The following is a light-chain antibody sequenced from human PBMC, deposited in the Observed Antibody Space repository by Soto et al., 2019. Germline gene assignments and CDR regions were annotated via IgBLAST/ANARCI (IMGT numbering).Light chain of an antibody. J-gene: IGKJ4*01. CDR1: QSVSSSY. CDR3: QQDGSSPIT. CDR2: GAS. Sequence: EIVLTQSPGTLSLSPGERATLSCRASQSVSSSYLAWYQQKPGQAPRLLIYGASSRATGSPDRFSGSGSGTDFTFTISVVGPEDFAVYCWQQDGSSPITFGGGTKVEIK. V-gene: IGKV3-20*01.